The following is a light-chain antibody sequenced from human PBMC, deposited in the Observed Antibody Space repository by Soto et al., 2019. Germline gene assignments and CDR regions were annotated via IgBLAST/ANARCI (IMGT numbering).Light chain of an antibody. J-gene: IGKJ2*01. Sequence: EIVLTQSPGPLSLSPGERAALSCRASQSVSDNYLAWYQQKPGQAPRLLIYAASSRATGIPDRFSGRWSGTDFTLTISRLAPEDVAVYYCQQYGSSPYTFGQGTKLEI. CDR3: QQYGSSPYT. CDR1: QSVSDNY. V-gene: IGKV3-20*01. CDR2: AAS.